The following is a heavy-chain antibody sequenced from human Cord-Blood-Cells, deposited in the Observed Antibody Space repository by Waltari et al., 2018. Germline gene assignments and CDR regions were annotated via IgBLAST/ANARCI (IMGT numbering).Heavy chain of an antibody. D-gene: IGHD6-6*01. V-gene: IGHV1-69*01. CDR2: IIPIFGTA. J-gene: IGHJ3*02. CDR3: ARLGRPKSIAARFAFDI. Sequence: QVQLVQSGAEVKKPGSSVKVSCKASGGTFSSYAISWVRQAPGQGLGWMGGIIPIFGTANYAQKFQGRVTITADESPSTAYMELSSLRSEDTAVYYCARLGRPKSIAARFAFDIWGQGTMVTVSS. CDR1: GGTFSSYA.